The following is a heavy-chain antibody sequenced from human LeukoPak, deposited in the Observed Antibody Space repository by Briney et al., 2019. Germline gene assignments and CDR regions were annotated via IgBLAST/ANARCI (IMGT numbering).Heavy chain of an antibody. V-gene: IGHV3-23*01. Sequence: GGSLRLSCAASGFTFSSYAMTWVRQAPGKGLEWVSIISGSGGSTYYADSVKGRFTISRDNAKNSVYLQMNSLRTEDTAVYYCGRKTGVTGEAFDCWGQGTLVTVSS. D-gene: IGHD7-27*01. CDR3: GRKTGVTGEAFDC. CDR1: GFTFSSYA. J-gene: IGHJ4*02. CDR2: ISGSGGST.